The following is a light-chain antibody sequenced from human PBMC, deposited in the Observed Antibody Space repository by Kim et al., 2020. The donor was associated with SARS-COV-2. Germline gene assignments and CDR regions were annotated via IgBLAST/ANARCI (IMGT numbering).Light chain of an antibody. V-gene: IGLV3-21*04. J-gene: IGLJ1*01. CDR1: NIGSKR. CDR3: QVWDSSSDHRV. Sequence: AQGKTARITCGGNNIGSKRVHWYQQKPGQAPVLVIYYDSDRPSGIPERFSGSNSGNTATLTISRVEAGDEADYYCQVWDSSSDHRVFGTGTKVTVL. CDR2: YDS.